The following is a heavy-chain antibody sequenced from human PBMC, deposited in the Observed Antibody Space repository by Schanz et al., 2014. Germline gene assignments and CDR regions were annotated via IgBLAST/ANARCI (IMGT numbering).Heavy chain of an antibody. CDR1: RFTISRNP. V-gene: IGHV3-23*04. D-gene: IGHD2-8*01. Sequence: VQLAESGGGVVQPGRSLRLSCTGSRFTISRNPIHWVRQAPGKGLEWVSGMSGSGSTADYADSVKGRFTISRDNSNNTVYLQMNTLRAEDTAVYYCASRSVYAPTWGQGILXTVSS. CDR2: MSGSGSTA. CDR3: ASRSVYAPT. J-gene: IGHJ5*02.